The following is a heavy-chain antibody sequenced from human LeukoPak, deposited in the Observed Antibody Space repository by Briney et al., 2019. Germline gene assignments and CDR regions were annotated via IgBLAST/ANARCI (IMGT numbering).Heavy chain of an antibody. CDR2: ISAYNGNT. CDR3: VRGGPGAGTTWWFDP. CDR1: GYTFTSYG. D-gene: IGHD1-1*01. Sequence: ASVKVSCKASGYTFTSYGISWVRQAPGQGLEWMGWISAYNGNTNYAQKLQGRVTMTTDTSTSTAYMELRSLRSDDTAVYYCVRGGPGAGTTWWFDPWGQGTLVTVSS. J-gene: IGHJ5*02. V-gene: IGHV1-18*01.